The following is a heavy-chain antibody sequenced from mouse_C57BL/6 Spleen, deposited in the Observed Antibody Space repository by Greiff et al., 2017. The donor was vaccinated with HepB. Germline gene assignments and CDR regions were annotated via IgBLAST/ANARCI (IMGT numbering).Heavy chain of an antibody. Sequence: ESGPGLVKPSQSLSLTCSVTGYSITSGYYWNWIRQFPGNKLEWMGYISYDGSNNYNPSLKNRISITRDTSKNQFFLKLNSVTTEDTATYYCARDDGYYEAYWGQGTLVTVSA. V-gene: IGHV3-6*01. CDR1: GYSITSGYY. CDR3: ARDDGYYEAY. CDR2: ISYDGSN. D-gene: IGHD2-3*01. J-gene: IGHJ3*01.